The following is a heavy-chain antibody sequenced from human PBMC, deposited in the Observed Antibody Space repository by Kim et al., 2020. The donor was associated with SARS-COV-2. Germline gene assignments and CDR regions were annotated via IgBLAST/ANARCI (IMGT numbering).Heavy chain of an antibody. Sequence: SETLSLTCTVSGGSISSSSYYWGWIRQPPGKGLEWIGSIYYSGSTYYNPSLKSRVTISVDTSKNQFSLKLSSVTAADTAVYYCARRGFLGLTTVVRWFDPWGQGTLVTVSS. J-gene: IGHJ5*02. CDR2: IYYSGST. V-gene: IGHV4-39*01. CDR1: GGSISSSSYY. D-gene: IGHD4-17*01. CDR3: ARRGFLGLTTVVRWFDP.